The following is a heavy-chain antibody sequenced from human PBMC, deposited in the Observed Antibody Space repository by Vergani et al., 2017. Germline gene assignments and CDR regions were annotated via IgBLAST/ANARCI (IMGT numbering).Heavy chain of an antibody. CDR2: IYTSGST. CDR3: ARVVTPLDDYYYYMDV. Sequence: QVQLQESGPGLVKPSETLSLTCTVSGGSISSYYWSWIRQPAGKGLEWIGRIYTSGSTNYNPSLKSRVTMSVDTSKNQFSLKLSSVTAADTAVYYCARVVTPLDDYYYYMDVWGKGTTVTVSS. CDR1: GGSISSYY. J-gene: IGHJ6*03. V-gene: IGHV4-4*07. D-gene: IGHD4-23*01.